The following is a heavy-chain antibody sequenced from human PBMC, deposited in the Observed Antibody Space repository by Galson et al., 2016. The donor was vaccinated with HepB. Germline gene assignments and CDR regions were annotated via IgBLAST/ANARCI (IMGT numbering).Heavy chain of an antibody. J-gene: IGHJ6*02. CDR3: ARGLYCRGTRCLLYYYNYYAMDV. CDR2: MNPNTGNI. CDR1: GYTFTSHD. Sequence: SVKVSCKASGYTFTSHDINWVRQAPGQGLEWVGWMNPNTGNIGYAQKFQGRVTMTRDTYISTAYMELSGLISEDTAVYYCARGLYCRGTRCLLYYYNYYAMDVWGQGTTVTVSS. D-gene: IGHD2-2*01. V-gene: IGHV1-8*01.